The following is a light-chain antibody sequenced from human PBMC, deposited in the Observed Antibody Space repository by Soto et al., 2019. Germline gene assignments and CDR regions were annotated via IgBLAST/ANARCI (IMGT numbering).Light chain of an antibody. J-gene: IGLJ1*01. CDR3: AAWDDSLHGHV. Sequence: QSVLTQPPSASGTPGQRVTISCSGSSSNIGSNPVNWYQQLPGTAPKLLMYTNNQRSSGVPDRFAGSKSGTSASLAISGLRSDDEADYYCAAWDDSLHGHVFGTGTKLTVL. CDR1: SSNIGSNP. V-gene: IGLV1-44*01. CDR2: TNN.